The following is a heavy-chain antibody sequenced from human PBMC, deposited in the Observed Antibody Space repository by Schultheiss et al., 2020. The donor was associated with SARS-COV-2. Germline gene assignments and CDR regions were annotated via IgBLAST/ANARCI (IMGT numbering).Heavy chain of an antibody. V-gene: IGHV4-31*03. CDR1: GGSISSGGYY. J-gene: IGHJ4*02. Sequence: TLSLTCTVSGGSISSGGYYWSWIRQHPGKGLEWIGYIYYSGSTYYNPSLKSRVIISMDTSKNQFSLKLSSVTAADTAVYYCASSQYNPKQQLVEEPFDYWGQGTLVTVSS. CDR3: ASSQYNPKQQLVEEPFDY. CDR2: IYYSGST. D-gene: IGHD6-13*01.